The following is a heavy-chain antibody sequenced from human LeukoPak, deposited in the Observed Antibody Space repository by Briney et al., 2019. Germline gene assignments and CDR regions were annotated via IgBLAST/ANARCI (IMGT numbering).Heavy chain of an antibody. CDR3: AKGNCGGDCYTYFYFYMDV. V-gene: IGHV3-30*02. CDR1: GFTFSDYG. J-gene: IGHJ6*03. D-gene: IGHD2-21*02. Sequence: PGGSLRLSCAASGFTFSDYGMHWVRQAPGKGLDWVAFIRYDGSNKYYADSVRGRFTISRDNSKNTLYLQMNSLTPEDTAVCYCAKGNCGGDCYTYFYFYMDVWGKGATVTVSS. CDR2: IRYDGSNK.